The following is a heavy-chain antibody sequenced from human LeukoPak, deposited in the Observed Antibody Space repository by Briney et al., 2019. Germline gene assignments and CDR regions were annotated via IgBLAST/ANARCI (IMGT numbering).Heavy chain of an antibody. CDR3: AKRGHYGSSGLRAPLDY. Sequence: GGSLRLSCAASGFTFNDYAISWVRQAPGKGLEWVSAITGSGTNTYYADSVKGRFTISKDTSKNTLYLQMNSLRAEDTAIYYCAKRGHYGSSGLRAPLDYWGQGTLVTVSS. CDR2: ITGSGTNT. D-gene: IGHD3-22*01. J-gene: IGHJ4*02. CDR1: GFTFNDYA. V-gene: IGHV3-23*01.